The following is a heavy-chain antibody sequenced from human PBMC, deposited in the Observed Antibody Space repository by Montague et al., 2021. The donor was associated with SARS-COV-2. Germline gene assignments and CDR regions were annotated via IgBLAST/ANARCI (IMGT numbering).Heavy chain of an antibody. CDR3: ARIRDDSSGYGPYYYYYGMDV. V-gene: IGHV2-70*01. CDR1: GFPLSTSGMC. Sequence: PALVKPTQTLTLTCTFSGFPLSTSGMCVSWIRQPPGKALEWLALXDWXDDKYYSTSLKTRLTISKDTSKNPVVLTMTNMDPVDTATYYCARIRDDSSGYGPYYYYYGMDVWGQGTTVTVSS. J-gene: IGHJ6*02. CDR2: XDWXDDK. D-gene: IGHD3-22*01.